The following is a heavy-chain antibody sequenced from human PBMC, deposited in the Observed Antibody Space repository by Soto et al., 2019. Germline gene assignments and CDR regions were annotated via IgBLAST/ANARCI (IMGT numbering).Heavy chain of an antibody. CDR3: ARAIDDILTGYPYYFDY. V-gene: IGHV3-7*03. J-gene: IGHJ4*02. D-gene: IGHD3-9*01. Sequence: LRLSCAASGFTFSSYWMSWVRQAPGKGLEWVANIKQDGSEKYYVDSVKGRFTISRDNAKNSLYLQMNSLRAEDTAVYYCARAIDDILTGYPYYFDYWGQGTLVTVSS. CDR1: GFTFSSYW. CDR2: IKQDGSEK.